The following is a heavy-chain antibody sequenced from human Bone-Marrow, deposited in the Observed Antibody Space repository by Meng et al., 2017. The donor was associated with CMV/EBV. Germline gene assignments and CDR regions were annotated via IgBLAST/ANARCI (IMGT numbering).Heavy chain of an antibody. CDR3: ARGVNPNYYYYGMDV. J-gene: IGHJ6*02. V-gene: IGHV4-39*07. CDR2: IYYIGST. Sequence: SETLSLPCTVSGGSISSSSYYWGWIRQPPGKGLEWIGSIYYIGSTYYNPSLKSRVTISVDTSKNQFSLKLSSVTAADTAVYYCARGVNPNYYYYGMDVWGQGTTVTVSS. CDR1: GGSISSSSYY.